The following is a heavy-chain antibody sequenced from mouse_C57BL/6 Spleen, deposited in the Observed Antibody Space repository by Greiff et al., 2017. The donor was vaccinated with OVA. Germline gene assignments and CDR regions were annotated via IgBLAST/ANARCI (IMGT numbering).Heavy chain of an antibody. CDR3: TRSETGPFAY. J-gene: IGHJ3*01. D-gene: IGHD4-1*01. CDR2: IDPETGGT. Sequence: QVQLKESGAELVRPGASVTLSCKASGYTFTDYEMHWVKQTPVHGLEWIGAIDPETGGTAYNQKFKGKAILTADKSSSTAYMELRSLTSEDAAVYYCTRSETGPFAYWGQGTLVTVSA. V-gene: IGHV1-15*01. CDR1: GYTFTDYE.